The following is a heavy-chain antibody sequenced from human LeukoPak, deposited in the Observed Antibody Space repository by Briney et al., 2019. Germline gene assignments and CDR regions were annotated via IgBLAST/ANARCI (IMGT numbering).Heavy chain of an antibody. CDR3: AELGITMIGGV. CDR1: GFTFSSYE. Sequence: GSLRLSCAASGFTFSSYEMNWVRQAPGKGLEWVAYISSSGSTIYYADSVKGRFTLSRHNDKHSLYLQMNSLRDQDTAVYYCAELGITMIGGVWGKGTTVPISS. V-gene: IGHV3-48*03. J-gene: IGHJ6*04. D-gene: IGHD3-10*02. CDR2: ISSSGSTI.